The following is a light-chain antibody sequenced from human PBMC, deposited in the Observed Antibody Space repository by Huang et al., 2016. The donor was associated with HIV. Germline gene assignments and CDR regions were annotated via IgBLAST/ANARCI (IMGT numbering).Light chain of an antibody. CDR2: ATS. CDR3: QQYQSVPWT. V-gene: IGKV1-NL1*01. Sequence: DIQMTQSPSSLSASVGDRVTIICRASQGISKSLAWSQQKPGKALKLLLYATSKLESGVPSRFIGSGSGPHYTLTISTLQPEDLATYYCQQYQSVPWTFGQGTKVAI. J-gene: IGKJ1*01. CDR1: QGISKS.